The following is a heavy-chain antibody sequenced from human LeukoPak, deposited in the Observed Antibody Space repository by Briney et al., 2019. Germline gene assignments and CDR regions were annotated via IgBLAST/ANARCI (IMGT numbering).Heavy chain of an antibody. Sequence: SETLSLTCTVSGGSISSSSYYWGWIRQPPGKGLEWIGSIYYSGSTYYNPSLKSRVTISVDTSKNQFSLKLSSVTAADTAVYYCARGRRAIVVVPAAISHFDYWGQGTLVTVSS. CDR1: GGSISSSSYY. V-gene: IGHV4-39*07. J-gene: IGHJ4*02. CDR3: ARGRRAIVVVPAAISHFDY. D-gene: IGHD2-2*02. CDR2: IYYSGST.